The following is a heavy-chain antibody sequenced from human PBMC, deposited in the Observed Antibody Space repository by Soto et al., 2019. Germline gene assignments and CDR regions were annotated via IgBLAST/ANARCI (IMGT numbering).Heavy chain of an antibody. V-gene: IGHV3-23*01. D-gene: IGHD2-2*01. CDR2: ISGSGGST. J-gene: IGHJ4*02. CDR1: GFTCSTYA. CDR3: AKGTQGYCSGTSCYNFDY. Sequence: GGSLRLSCAASGFTCSTYAMSWVRQAPGKGLEWCSAISGSGGSTYYADSVKGRFTISRDNSKNTLYLQMNSLRAEDTAVYYCAKGTQGYCSGTSCYNFDYWGQGTLVTVSS.